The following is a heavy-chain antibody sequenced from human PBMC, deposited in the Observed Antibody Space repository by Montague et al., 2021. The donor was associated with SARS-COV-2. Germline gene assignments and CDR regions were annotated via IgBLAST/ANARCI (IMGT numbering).Heavy chain of an antibody. D-gene: IGHD3-10*01. CDR3: ARSVVSESFYGSGSFLDS. Sequence: SETLSLTCAVYGGSFSGYYWSWIRQPPGKGLEWIGEISHSGSTNYNPSLKSRVTISIDTSKNQFSLKLSSVTAADTAVYFCARSVVSESFYGSGSFLDSWGQGTLVTVSS. CDR1: GGSFSGYY. J-gene: IGHJ4*02. CDR2: ISHSGST. V-gene: IGHV4-34*01.